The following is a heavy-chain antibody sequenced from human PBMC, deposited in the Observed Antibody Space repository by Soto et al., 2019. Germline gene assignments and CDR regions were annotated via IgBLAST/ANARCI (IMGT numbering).Heavy chain of an antibody. Sequence: GWSLRLSCAASGFTFSSYSMNWVRQAPGKGLEWVSSISSSSSYIYYADSVKGRFTISRDNAKNSLYLQMNSLRAEDTAVYYCARVRLFGVVIATVDYWGQGTLVTVSS. V-gene: IGHV3-21*01. D-gene: IGHD3-3*01. J-gene: IGHJ4*02. CDR3: ARVRLFGVVIATVDY. CDR2: ISSSSSYI. CDR1: GFTFSSYS.